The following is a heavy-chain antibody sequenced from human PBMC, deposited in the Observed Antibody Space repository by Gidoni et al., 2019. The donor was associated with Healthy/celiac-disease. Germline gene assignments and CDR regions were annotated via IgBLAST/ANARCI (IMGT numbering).Heavy chain of an antibody. CDR1: GYTFTSYY. Sequence: QVQLVQSGAEVKKPGASVKVSCKASGYTFTSYYMHGVRKAPGQGLEWMGIINPSGGSTSYAQKFQGRVTMTRDTSTSTVYMELSSLRSEDTAVYYCAIGITSISEKVYWGQGTLVTVSS. J-gene: IGHJ4*02. CDR2: INPSGGST. D-gene: IGHD3-16*01. CDR3: AIGITSISEKVY. V-gene: IGHV1-46*01.